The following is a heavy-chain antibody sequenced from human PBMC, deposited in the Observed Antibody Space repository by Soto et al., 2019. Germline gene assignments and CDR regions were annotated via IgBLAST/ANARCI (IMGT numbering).Heavy chain of an antibody. D-gene: IGHD2-21*01. J-gene: IGHJ4*02. CDR2: IIPILGIA. Sequence: QVQLVQSGAEVKKPGSSVKVSCKACGGTFSSYTISWVRQAPGQGLEWMVRIIPILGIANYAQKFQGRVTITADKSPSTAYMELSSLRSEDTAVYYCSSHNPQPGSGFLFDYWGQSILVTVS. CDR1: GGTFSSYT. CDR3: SSHNPQPGSGFLFDY. V-gene: IGHV1-69*02.